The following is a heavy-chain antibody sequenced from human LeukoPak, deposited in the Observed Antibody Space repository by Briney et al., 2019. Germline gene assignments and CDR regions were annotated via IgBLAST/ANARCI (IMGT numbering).Heavy chain of an antibody. Sequence: PGRSLRLSCAASGFTFSSYGMRWVRQAPGKGLEWVAVISYDGSNKYYADSVKGRFTISRDNSKNTLYLQMNGLRAEDTAVYYCAKVTAARSYYYYGMDVWGQGTTVTVSS. D-gene: IGHD6-6*01. J-gene: IGHJ6*02. CDR3: AKVTAARSYYYYGMDV. CDR2: ISYDGSNK. V-gene: IGHV3-30*18. CDR1: GFTFSSYG.